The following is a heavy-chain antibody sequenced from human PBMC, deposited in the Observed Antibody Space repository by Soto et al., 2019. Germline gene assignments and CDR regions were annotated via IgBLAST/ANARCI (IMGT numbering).Heavy chain of an antibody. D-gene: IGHD6-6*01. CDR3: ARRARPDFHYMDV. CDR1: GFTLSGYA. J-gene: IGHJ6*03. Sequence: EVQLAESGGGLALPGGSLRLSCAASGFTLSGYAMDWVRQAPGKGLEYVSGISSNGVGTYYANSVQGRFTISRDNSKNTVYLQMGSLRPEDMAVYYCARRARPDFHYMDVWGKGTTVTVSS. V-gene: IGHV3-64*01. CDR2: ISSNGVGT.